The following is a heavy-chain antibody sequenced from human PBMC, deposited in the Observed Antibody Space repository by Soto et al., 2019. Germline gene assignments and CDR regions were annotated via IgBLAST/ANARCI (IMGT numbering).Heavy chain of an antibody. CDR3: ARDGCSGGSCYPGGVDAFDI. Sequence: GGSLRLSWAASGFTFSSYAMHWVRQAPGKGLEYVSAISSNGGSTYYANSVKGRFTISRDNSKNTLYLQMGSLRAEDMAVYYCARDGCSGGSCYPGGVDAFDIWGQATMVTVSS. CDR1: GFTFSSYA. V-gene: IGHV3-64*01. D-gene: IGHD2-15*01. J-gene: IGHJ3*02. CDR2: ISSNGGST.